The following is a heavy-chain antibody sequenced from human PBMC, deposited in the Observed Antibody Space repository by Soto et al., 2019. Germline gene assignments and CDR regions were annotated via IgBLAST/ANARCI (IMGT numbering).Heavy chain of an antibody. J-gene: IGHJ4*02. CDR2: ISWNSGSI. CDR3: AKAISPYYDILTGYSYFDY. V-gene: IGHV3-9*01. CDR1: GFTFDDYA. D-gene: IGHD3-9*01. Sequence: PGGSLRLSCAASGFTFDDYAMHWVRQAPGKGLEWVSGISWNSGSIGYADSVKGRFTISRDNAKNSLYLQMNSLRAEDTALYYCAKAISPYYDILTGYSYFDYWGQGTLVTVSS.